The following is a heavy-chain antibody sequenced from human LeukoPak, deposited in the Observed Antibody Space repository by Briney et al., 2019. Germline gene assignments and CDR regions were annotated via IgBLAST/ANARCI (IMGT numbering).Heavy chain of an antibody. CDR2: INPNSGGT. D-gene: IGHD2-15*01. CDR3: ARARDIVVVVAATPLPDYGMDV. J-gene: IGHJ6*02. Sequence: ASVKVSCKASGHTFTGYYMHWVRQAPGQGLEWMGWINPNSGGTNYAQKFQGRVTMTRDTSISTAYMELSRLRSDDTAVYYCARARDIVVVVAATPLPDYGMDVWGQGTTVTVSS. CDR1: GHTFTGYY. V-gene: IGHV1-2*02.